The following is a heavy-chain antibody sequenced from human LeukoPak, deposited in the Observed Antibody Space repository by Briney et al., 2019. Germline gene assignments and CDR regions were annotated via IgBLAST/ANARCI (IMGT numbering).Heavy chain of an antibody. D-gene: IGHD1-26*01. Sequence: SETLSLTCTVSGGSISSHYWSWIRQPPGKGLEWIGYIYYSGSTNYNPSLKSRVTISVDTSKNQFSLKLSSVTAADTAVYYCARVREELLDSDYWGQGTLVTVSS. CDR3: ARVREELLDSDY. CDR1: GGSISSHY. V-gene: IGHV4-59*11. J-gene: IGHJ4*02. CDR2: IYYSGST.